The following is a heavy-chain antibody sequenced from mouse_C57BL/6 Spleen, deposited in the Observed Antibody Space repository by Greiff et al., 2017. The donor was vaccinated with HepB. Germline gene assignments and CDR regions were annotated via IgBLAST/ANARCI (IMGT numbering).Heavy chain of an antibody. J-gene: IGHJ1*03. D-gene: IGHD2-5*01. Sequence: QVQLQQPGAELVRPGSSVKLSCKASGYTFTSYWMDWVKQRPGQGLEWIGNIYPSDSETHYNQKFKDKATLTVDKSSSTAYMQLSSLTSEDSAVYYCARREDYSNRGYFDVWGTGTTVTVSS. CDR3: ARREDYSNRGYFDV. CDR1: GYTFTSYW. V-gene: IGHV1-61*01. CDR2: IYPSDSET.